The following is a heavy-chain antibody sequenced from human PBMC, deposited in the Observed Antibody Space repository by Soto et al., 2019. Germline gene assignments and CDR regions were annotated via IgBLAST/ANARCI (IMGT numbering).Heavy chain of an antibody. CDR3: AISDQPITMIPTAGNFDY. CDR1: GGSFSGYY. D-gene: IGHD3-22*01. V-gene: IGHV4-34*01. J-gene: IGHJ4*02. Sequence: SETLSLTCAVYGGSFSGYYWSWIRQPPGKGLEWIGEINHSGSTNYNPSLKSRVTISVDTSKNQFSLKLSSVTAAGTAVYYCAISDQPITMIPTAGNFDYWGQGTLVTVSS. CDR2: INHSGST.